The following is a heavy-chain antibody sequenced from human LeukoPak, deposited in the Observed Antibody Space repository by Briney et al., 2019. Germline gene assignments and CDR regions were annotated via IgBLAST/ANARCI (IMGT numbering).Heavy chain of an antibody. V-gene: IGHV3-48*02. CDR2: ITASGTAM. CDR3: ARDGDLGYCSSASCYPSYYYYGMDV. J-gene: IGHJ6*02. Sequence: GGSLRLSCAASGFTFSSYSMNWVRRAPGKGLEWVSHITASGTAMFYADSVKGRFTISRDNAKNSLYLQMNSLRDEDTAVYYCARDGDLGYCSSASCYPSYYYYGMDVWGQGTTVTVSS. D-gene: IGHD2-2*03. CDR1: GFTFSSYS.